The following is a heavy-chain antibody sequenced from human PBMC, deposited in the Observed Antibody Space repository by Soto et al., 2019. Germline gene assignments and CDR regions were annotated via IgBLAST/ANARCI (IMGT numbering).Heavy chain of an antibody. J-gene: IGHJ4*02. CDR3: ARELYGSGSYYTDY. CDR1: GFTVSSNY. Sequence: GGSLRLSCAASGFTVSSNYMSWVRQAPGKGLEWVSVIYSGGSTYYADSVKGRFTISRDNSKNTLYLQMNSLRAEDTAVYYCARELYGSGSYYTDYWGQGTLVTVSS. V-gene: IGHV3-66*01. D-gene: IGHD3-10*01. CDR2: IYSGGST.